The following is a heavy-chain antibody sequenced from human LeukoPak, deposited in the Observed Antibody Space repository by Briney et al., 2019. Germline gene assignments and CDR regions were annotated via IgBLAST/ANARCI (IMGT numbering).Heavy chain of an antibody. CDR3: ARDLFYSVSGTYYNVGRVFNY. J-gene: IGHJ4*02. CDR2: IHPNSGAT. CDR1: EYTSSGY. V-gene: IGHV1-2*02. D-gene: IGHD3-10*01. Sequence: ASVKVSCKASEYTSSGYINWVRQAPGQGLEWMGWIHPNSGATNYAQKFQGRVTMTRDTSITTAYMELTSLRSDDTAVYYCARDLFYSVSGTYYNVGRVFNYWGQGTLVTVSS.